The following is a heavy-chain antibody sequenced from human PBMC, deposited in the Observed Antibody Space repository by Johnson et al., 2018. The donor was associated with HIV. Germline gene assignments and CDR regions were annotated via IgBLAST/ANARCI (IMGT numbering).Heavy chain of an antibody. J-gene: IGHJ3*02. V-gene: IGHV3-30*02. D-gene: IGHD1-14*01. Sequence: QVHLVESGGGVVQPGGSLRLSCAASEFTFSTYGMHWVRQAPGKGLEWVALIRYDGSNKFYADSVKGRFTISRDNSKNTLYLQMNSLRHEDTAVYYCARDQGELRRTHAFDIWGQGTMVTVSS. CDR1: EFTFSTYG. CDR2: IRYDGSNK. CDR3: ARDQGELRRTHAFDI.